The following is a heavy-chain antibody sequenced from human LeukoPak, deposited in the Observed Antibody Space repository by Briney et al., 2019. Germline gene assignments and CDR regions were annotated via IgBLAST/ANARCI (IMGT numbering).Heavy chain of an antibody. CDR2: TYYRSKLYT. J-gene: IGHJ4*02. CDR3: ARGYSGYLVN. CDR1: GDSFSSNSAA. Sequence: SQTLSLTCAISGDSFSSNSAAWNWIRQSPSRGLEWLGRTYYRSKLYTYYAVSVKSRITINPDTSKNQFSLQLYSVTPDDTAVYYCARGYSGYLVNWGQGTLVTVSS. V-gene: IGHV6-1*01. D-gene: IGHD5-12*01.